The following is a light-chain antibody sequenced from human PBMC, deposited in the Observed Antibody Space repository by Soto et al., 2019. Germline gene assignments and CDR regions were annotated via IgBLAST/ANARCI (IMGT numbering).Light chain of an antibody. V-gene: IGKV1-5*01. CDR2: DAP. CDR1: QSISSW. CDR3: QQYNSYSPT. J-gene: IGKJ4*01. Sequence: DIQMTQSPSTLSASVGDRVTITCRASQSISSWLSWYQQKPGKDPKRLIYDAPSWESGVPSRFSCSGSGTEFTLTISSLQPDDFATYYCQQYNSYSPTFGGGTKVEIK.